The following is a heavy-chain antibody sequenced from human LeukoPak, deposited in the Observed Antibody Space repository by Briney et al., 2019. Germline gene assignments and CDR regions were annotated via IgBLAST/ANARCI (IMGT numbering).Heavy chain of an antibody. CDR1: GYTFTSYA. J-gene: IGHJ4*02. Sequence: ASVKVSCKASGYTFTSYAMNWVRQAPGQGLEWMGWINTNTGNPTYAQGFTGRFVFSLDTSVSTAYLQISSLKAEDTAVYYCARSSSLTPYSSSWYYFDYWGQGTLVTVSS. CDR2: INTNTGNP. CDR3: ARSSSLTPYSSSWYYFDY. D-gene: IGHD6-13*01. V-gene: IGHV7-4-1*02.